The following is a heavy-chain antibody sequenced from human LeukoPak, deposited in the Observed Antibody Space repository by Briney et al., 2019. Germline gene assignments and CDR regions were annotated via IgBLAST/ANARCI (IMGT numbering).Heavy chain of an antibody. D-gene: IGHD3-22*01. Sequence: SETLSLTCTVSGGSISSYYWSWIRQPPGKGLEWIGYIYYSGSTNYNPSLKSRVTISVDTSKNQFSLKLSSVTAADTAVYYCARSVEEDEVITHDYYFDYWGQGTLVTVSS. CDR2: IYYSGST. CDR1: GGSISSYY. J-gene: IGHJ4*02. V-gene: IGHV4-59*12. CDR3: ARSVEEDEVITHDYYFDY.